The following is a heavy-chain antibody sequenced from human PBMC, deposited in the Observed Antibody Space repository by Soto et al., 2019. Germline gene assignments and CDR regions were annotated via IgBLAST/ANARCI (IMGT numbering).Heavy chain of an antibody. CDR2: ISGSGDST. Sequence: EVQLVESGGGLVKPGGSLRLSCAASGFTFSNFAMNWVRQAPGKGLEWVSSISGSGDSTLYADSVKGRFTVVRDNAKNSLFLQMNSLRAEDTAVYYCARRDYNSVGSLAFDYWGQGILVTVSS. V-gene: IGHV3-21*01. CDR1: GFTFSNFA. CDR3: ARRDYNSVGSLAFDY. J-gene: IGHJ4*01. D-gene: IGHD3-10*01.